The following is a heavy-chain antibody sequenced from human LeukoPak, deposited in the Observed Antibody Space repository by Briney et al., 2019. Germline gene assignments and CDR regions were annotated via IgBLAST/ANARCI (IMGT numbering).Heavy chain of an antibody. V-gene: IGHV4-39*01. CDR2: IYYSKNT. D-gene: IGHD2-15*01. J-gene: IGHJ4*02. CDR3: ARHTQVAATSFDY. Sequence: FETLSLTCTVSGGSISSSSAYWGWIRQPPGKGLEWIGSIYYSKNTYYNPSVKSRVTISVDTSKNQFTLKLSSVTAADTAVYYCARHTQVAATSFDYWGRETLWTVSS. CDR1: GGSISSSSAY.